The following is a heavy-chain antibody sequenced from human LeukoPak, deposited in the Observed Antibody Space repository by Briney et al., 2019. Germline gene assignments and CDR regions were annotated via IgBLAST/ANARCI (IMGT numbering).Heavy chain of an antibody. Sequence: ASVKVSCKASGYNVIGYCIHWVRQAPGQGLEWMGWIDPNGGGTTYAQKFQGRVTMTRDTSIRTAYMEVNRLRSDDTAVYYCARDVGYSVIRYYMDVWGQGTTVTVSS. CDR3: ARDVGYSVIRYYMDV. J-gene: IGHJ6*03. D-gene: IGHD2-21*01. CDR2: IDPNGGGT. CDR1: GYNVIGYC. V-gene: IGHV1-2*02.